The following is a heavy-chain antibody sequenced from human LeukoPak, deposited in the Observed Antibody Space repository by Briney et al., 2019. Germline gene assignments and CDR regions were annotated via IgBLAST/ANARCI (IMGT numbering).Heavy chain of an antibody. V-gene: IGHV4-39*07. CDR2: INHSGST. Sequence: SETLSLTCTVSGGSISSSSYYWSWISQPPGKGLEWIGEINHSGSTNYNPSLKSRVTISVDTSKNQFSLKLSSVTAADTAVYYCARGGAKKLWFGEKDFDYWGQGTLVTVSS. J-gene: IGHJ4*02. CDR1: GGSISSSSYY. D-gene: IGHD3-10*01. CDR3: ARGGAKKLWFGEKDFDY.